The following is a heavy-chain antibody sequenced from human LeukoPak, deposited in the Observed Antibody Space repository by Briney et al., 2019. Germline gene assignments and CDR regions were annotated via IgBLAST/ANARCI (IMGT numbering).Heavy chain of an antibody. J-gene: IGHJ4*02. D-gene: IGHD6-19*01. CDR1: GFTFSSYA. CDR3: ARALGSGKAQPLAGTGGKYYFDY. V-gene: IGHV3-30*04. Sequence: GGSLRLSCAASGFTFSSYAMHWVRQAPGKGLEWVAVISYDGSNKYYADSVKGRFTISRDNSKNTLYLQMNSLRAEDTAVYYCARALGSGKAQPLAGTGGKYYFDYRGQGTLVTVSS. CDR2: ISYDGSNK.